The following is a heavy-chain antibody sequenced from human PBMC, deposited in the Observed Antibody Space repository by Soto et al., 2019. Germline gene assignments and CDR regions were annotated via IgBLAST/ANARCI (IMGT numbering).Heavy chain of an antibody. V-gene: IGHV1-69*19. D-gene: IGHD3-10*01. J-gene: IGHJ4*02. CDR1: GGTFITYA. CDR2: ISPMFGAA. CDR3: AREVQVHTPAFVY. Sequence: QVQLVQSGAEMKKPGSSVKVSCQSSGGTFITYAMNWVRQAPGQGPEWMGDISPMFGAANYAPKFQGRVTITADESTGTSYMQLSSLTSDDTALYFCAREVQVHTPAFVYWGQGTLVTVSS.